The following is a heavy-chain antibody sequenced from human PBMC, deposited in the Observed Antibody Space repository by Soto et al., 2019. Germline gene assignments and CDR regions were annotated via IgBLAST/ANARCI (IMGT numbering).Heavy chain of an antibody. CDR3: ARDQVPGLDAFDI. CDR2: ISRSAGNT. J-gene: IGHJ3*02. V-gene: IGHV3-21*01. CDR1: GFTFSSYS. Sequence: GESLKISCAASGFTFSSYSMNWVHQAPGKGLEWVSSISRSAGNTYYADSVKGRFTISRDNAKNSMYLQMNSLRAEDTAVYYCARDQVPGLDAFDIWGQGTMVTVSS.